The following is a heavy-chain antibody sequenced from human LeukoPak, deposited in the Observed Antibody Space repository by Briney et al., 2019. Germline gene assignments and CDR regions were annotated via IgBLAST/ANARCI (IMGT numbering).Heavy chain of an antibody. CDR1: GFPFSGYW. D-gene: IGHD1-20*01. Sequence: GGSLRLSCAASGFPFSGYWMYWLRQAPGKGMVWVSRIKPDGSYTSYADFVKGRFTTSRDNAKNTLYLQLSSLRAEDTAVYYCVRLNWRRKAFDVWGQGTMVTVSS. V-gene: IGHV3-74*01. J-gene: IGHJ3*01. CDR3: VRLNWRRKAFDV. CDR2: IKPDGSYT.